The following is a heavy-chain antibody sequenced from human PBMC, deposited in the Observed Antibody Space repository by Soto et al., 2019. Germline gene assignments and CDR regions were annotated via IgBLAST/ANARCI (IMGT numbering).Heavy chain of an antibody. CDR1: GGSISSGDYY. Sequence: QVQLQESGPGLVKPSQTLSLTCTVSGGSISSGDYYWSWIRQHPGKGLEWIGYIYYSGSIYYNPSLKSRVTLSVDPSKNQFSLKLSSVTAADTAVYYCARWWSGSRQGFDPWGQGTLVTVSS. CDR2: IYYSGSI. V-gene: IGHV4-31*03. J-gene: IGHJ5*02. CDR3: ARWWSGSRQGFDP. D-gene: IGHD3-3*01.